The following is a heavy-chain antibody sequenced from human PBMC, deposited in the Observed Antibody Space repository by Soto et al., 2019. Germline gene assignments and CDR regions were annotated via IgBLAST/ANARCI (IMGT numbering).Heavy chain of an antibody. D-gene: IGHD3-16*01. Sequence: VQLVESGGGVVQPGRSLRLSCAASGFTFSSYGMHWVRQAPGKGLEWVAVISYDGSNKYYADSVKGRFTISRDNSKNTLYLQMNSLRAEDTAVYYCAAASVGGGFFDYWGQGTLVTVSS. CDR2: ISYDGSNK. V-gene: IGHV3-30*03. J-gene: IGHJ4*02. CDR1: GFTFSSYG. CDR3: AAASVGGGFFDY.